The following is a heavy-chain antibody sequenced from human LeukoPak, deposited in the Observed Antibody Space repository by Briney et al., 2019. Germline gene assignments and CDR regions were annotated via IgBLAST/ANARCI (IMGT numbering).Heavy chain of an antibody. Sequence: GGSLRLSCAASGFTFSNSWMHWVRQAPGKGLVRVTRINSDGSSTNYADSVKGRFTISRDNAKNTLYLQMSSLRAEDTAVYYCAGDRSLLTWGQGTLVTVSS. J-gene: IGHJ5*02. CDR2: INSDGSST. V-gene: IGHV3-74*01. D-gene: IGHD2-15*01. CDR3: AGDRSLLT. CDR1: GFTFSNSW.